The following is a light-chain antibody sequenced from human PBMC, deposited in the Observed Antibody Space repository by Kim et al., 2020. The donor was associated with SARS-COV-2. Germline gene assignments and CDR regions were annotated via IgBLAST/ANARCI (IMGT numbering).Light chain of an antibody. CDR3: QAWDSSTRV. CDR1: KLGDKY. Sequence: SYELTQPPSVSVSPGQTASITCSGDKLGDKYACWYQQKPGQSPVLVIYQDSKRPSGIPERFSGSNSGNTATLTISGTQAMDEADYYCQAWDSSTRVFGGGTQRPS. V-gene: IGLV3-1*01. CDR2: QDS. J-gene: IGLJ3*02.